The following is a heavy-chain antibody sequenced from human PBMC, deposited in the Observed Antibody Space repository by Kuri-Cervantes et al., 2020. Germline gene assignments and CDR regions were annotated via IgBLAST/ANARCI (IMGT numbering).Heavy chain of an antibody. V-gene: IGHV3-33*01. CDR1: GFTFSSYG. D-gene: IGHD3-22*01. Sequence: GESLKISCAASGFTFSSYGMHWVRQAPGKGLEWVAVIWYDGSNKYYADSVKGRFTISRDNSKNTLYLQMNSLRAEDTAVYYCARDGYDSSGYYFDYWVQGTLVTVSS. CDR2: IWYDGSNK. CDR3: ARDGYDSSGYYFDY. J-gene: IGHJ4*02.